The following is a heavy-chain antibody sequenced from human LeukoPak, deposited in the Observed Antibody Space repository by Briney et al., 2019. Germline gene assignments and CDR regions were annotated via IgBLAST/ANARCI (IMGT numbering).Heavy chain of an antibody. CDR1: GFAFSSYA. J-gene: IGHJ6*02. Sequence: GGSLRLSCAASGFAFSSYAMSWVRQAPGKGLEWVSGISGSGGSTYYADSVKGRFTISRDNSKNTLYLQMNSLRAEDTAVYYCAKGGGDYLIFYGMDVWGQGTTVTVSS. CDR2: ISGSGGST. V-gene: IGHV3-23*01. CDR3: AKGGGDYLIFYGMDV. D-gene: IGHD4-17*01.